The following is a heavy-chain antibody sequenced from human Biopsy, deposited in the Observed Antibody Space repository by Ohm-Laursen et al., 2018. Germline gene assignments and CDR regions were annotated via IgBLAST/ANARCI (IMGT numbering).Heavy chain of an antibody. V-gene: IGHV3-11*01. Sequence: GSLRLSCAASRFTFSDYFMSWIRQAPGKGLEWVSYISSSGITAHYADSVKGRFTISRDNAKNSLYLQMNSLRAEDTAIYYCVRSGWNFEFDSWGKGTLVAVSS. CDR2: ISSSGITA. CDR1: RFTFSDYF. D-gene: IGHD6-19*01. CDR3: VRSGWNFEFDS. J-gene: IGHJ4*02.